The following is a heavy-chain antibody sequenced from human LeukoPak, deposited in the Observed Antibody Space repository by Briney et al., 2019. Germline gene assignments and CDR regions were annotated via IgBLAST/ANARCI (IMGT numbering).Heavy chain of an antibody. J-gene: IGHJ6*02. CDR2: IRREAYGQTT. D-gene: IGHD3-9*01. V-gene: IGHV3-49*04. CDR1: GFSFGDHA. CDR3: ARGPIYLWIYYGMDV. Sequence: GSLRLSCTASGFSFGDHAMTWVRQAPGQGLEWVSFIRREAYGQTTEYAASVKDRFTISRDNSKGIVYLQMNSLKTEDTAKYYCARGPIYLWIYYGMDVWGQGT.